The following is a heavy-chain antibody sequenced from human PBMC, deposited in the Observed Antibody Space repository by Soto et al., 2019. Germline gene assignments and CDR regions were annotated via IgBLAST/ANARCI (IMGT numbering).Heavy chain of an antibody. CDR1: GGSISSYY. J-gene: IGHJ4*02. CDR3: ARDRDFWSGYHAY. D-gene: IGHD3-3*01. V-gene: IGHV4-59*01. CDR2: IYYSGST. Sequence: SETLSLTCTVSGGSISSYYWSWIRQPPGKGLEWIGYIYYSGSTNYNPSLKSRVTISVDTSKNQFSLKLSSVTAADTAVYYCARDRDFWSGYHAYWGQGTLVTVSS.